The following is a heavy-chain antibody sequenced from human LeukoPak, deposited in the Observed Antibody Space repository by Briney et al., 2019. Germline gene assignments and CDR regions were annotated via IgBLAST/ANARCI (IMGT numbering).Heavy chain of an antibody. V-gene: IGHV4-31*03. CDR1: GGSISSGGYY. J-gene: IGHJ4*02. CDR2: IYYSGST. Sequence: SQTLSLTCTVSGGSISSGGYYWSWIRQHPGEGLEWIVYIYYSGSTYYNPSLKSRFTISVDTSKNQFSLKLSSVTAADTAVYYCARVYYGSGSYYFNFDYWGQGTLVTVSS. D-gene: IGHD3-10*01. CDR3: ARVYYGSGSYYFNFDY.